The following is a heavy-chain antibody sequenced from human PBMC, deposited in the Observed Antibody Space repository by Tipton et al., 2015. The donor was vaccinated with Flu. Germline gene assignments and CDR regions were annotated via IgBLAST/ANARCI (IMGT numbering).Heavy chain of an antibody. Sequence: TLSLTCAVSGYSISSGYYWGWIRQPPGKGLEWIGSIYHSGDIDYNPSLKSRVTTSVDTSKKQFSLKLRSVTAADTAVYYCVGARNIYYFDYWGQGTLVTVSS. V-gene: IGHV4-38-2*01. CDR2: IYHSGDI. CDR1: GYSISSGYY. CDR3: VGARNIYYFDY. D-gene: IGHD1-14*01. J-gene: IGHJ4*02.